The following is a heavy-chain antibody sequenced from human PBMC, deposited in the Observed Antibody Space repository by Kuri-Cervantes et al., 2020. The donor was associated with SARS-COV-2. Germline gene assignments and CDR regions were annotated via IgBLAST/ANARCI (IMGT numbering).Heavy chain of an antibody. Sequence: ASVKVSCKVSGYTFTSYGISWVRQAPGQGLEWMGWISAYNGNTNYAQKLQGRVTMTTDTSTSTAYMELRSLRSDDTAVYYCARDPMWSRYYYDSSGSYYFDYWGQGTLVTVSS. D-gene: IGHD3-22*01. CDR1: GYTFTSYG. J-gene: IGHJ4*02. CDR2: ISAYNGNT. V-gene: IGHV1-18*01. CDR3: ARDPMWSRYYYDSSGSYYFDY.